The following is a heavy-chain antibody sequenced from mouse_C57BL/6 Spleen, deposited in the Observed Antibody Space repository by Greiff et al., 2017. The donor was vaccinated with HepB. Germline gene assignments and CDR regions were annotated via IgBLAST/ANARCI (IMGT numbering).Heavy chain of an antibody. J-gene: IGHJ4*01. Sequence: DVKLVESEGGLVQPGSSMKLSCTASGFTFSDYYMAWVRQVPEKGLEWVANINYDGSSTYYLDSLKSRFIISRDNAKNILYLQMSSLKSEDTATYYCARVDYDEYYYAMDYWGQGTSVTVSS. CDR1: GFTFSDYY. D-gene: IGHD2-4*01. CDR3: ARVDYDEYYYAMDY. V-gene: IGHV5-16*01. CDR2: INYDGSST.